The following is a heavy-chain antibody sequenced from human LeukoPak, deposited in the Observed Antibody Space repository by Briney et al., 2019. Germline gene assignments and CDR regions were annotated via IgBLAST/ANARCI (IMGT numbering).Heavy chain of an antibody. CDR2: IIPIFGTA. Sequence: SVKVSCKASGGTFSSYAISWVRQAPGQGLEWMGGIIPIFGTANYAQKFQGRVTITADESTSTAYMELSSLRSEDTAVYYCASLGGYDYSNYYYYYYMDVWGKGTTVTVSS. D-gene: IGHD4-11*01. CDR1: GGTFSSYA. CDR3: ASLGGYDYSNYYYYYYMDV. J-gene: IGHJ6*03. V-gene: IGHV1-69*13.